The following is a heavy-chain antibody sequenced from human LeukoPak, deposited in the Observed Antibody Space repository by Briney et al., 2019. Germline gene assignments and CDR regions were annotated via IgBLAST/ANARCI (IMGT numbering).Heavy chain of an antibody. CDR3: ASGPYYGSGSYYRGYYYYMDV. CDR2: INPSGGTT. V-gene: IGHV1-46*01. J-gene: IGHJ6*03. Sequence: GASVKVSCKASGYTFTSYYMHWVRQAPGQGLEWMGVINPSGGTTNYAQKFQGRVTITADESTSTAYMELSSLRSEDTAVYYCASGPYYGSGSYYRGYYYYMDVWGKGTTVTISS. CDR1: GYTFTSYY. D-gene: IGHD3-10*01.